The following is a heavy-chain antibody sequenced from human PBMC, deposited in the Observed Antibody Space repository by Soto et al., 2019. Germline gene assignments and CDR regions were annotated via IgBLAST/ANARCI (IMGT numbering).Heavy chain of an antibody. V-gene: IGHV4-34*01. J-gene: IGHJ3*02. CDR1: GGSFSGYY. D-gene: IGHD3-9*01. Sequence: PSETLSLTCAVYGGSFSGYYWSWIRQPPGKGLEWIGEINHSGSTNYNPSLKSRVTISVDTSKNQFSLKLSSVTAADTAVYYCATSLPLRYFDSLLPLTPSHVFAICVHGTMATVS. CDR2: INHSGST. CDR3: ATSLPLRYFDSLLPLTPSHVFAI.